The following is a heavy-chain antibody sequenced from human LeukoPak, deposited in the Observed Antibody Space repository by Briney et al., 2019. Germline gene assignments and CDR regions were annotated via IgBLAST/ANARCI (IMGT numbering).Heavy chain of an antibody. D-gene: IGHD4-17*01. CDR1: GYTLTGDY. V-gene: IGHV1-2*06. Sequence: ASVKVSCKASGYTLTGDYMHWVRQAPGQGLEWMGRINPNSGGTNYAQKFQGRVTMSRDTSISTAYMELSRLRSADTAVYYCARDRGYGDYLYYFDYWGQGTLVTVSS. CDR3: ARDRGYGDYLYYFDY. J-gene: IGHJ4*02. CDR2: INPNSGGT.